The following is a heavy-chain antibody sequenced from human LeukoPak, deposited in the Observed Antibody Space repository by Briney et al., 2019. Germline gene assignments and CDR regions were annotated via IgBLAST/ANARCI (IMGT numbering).Heavy chain of an antibody. CDR2: IRYDGTNK. D-gene: IGHD2-15*01. J-gene: IGHJ4*02. CDR3: AKDKDSTNWYFDY. V-gene: IGHV3-30*02. Sequence: GGSLRLSCAASGFTFSSHGMHWVRQAPGKGLEWVAFIRYDGTNKYYADSVKGPFTISRDNSKNTLYLQMNSLRAEDTAVYYCAKDKDSTNWYFDYWGQGTLVTVSS. CDR1: GFTFSSHG.